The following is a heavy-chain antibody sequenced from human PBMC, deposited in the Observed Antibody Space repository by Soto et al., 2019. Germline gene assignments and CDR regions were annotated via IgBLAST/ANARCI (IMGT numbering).Heavy chain of an antibody. V-gene: IGHV4-31*03. Sequence: QVQLQESGPGLVKPSQTLSLTCTVSGGSITSGGYYWSWIRQHPGKGLEWIGYIYYSGSTYYNPSLKSRVTISVETSKNQFALKLSSVAAADTAGYYCAREGGGGNSGYWGQGTLVTVSS. D-gene: IGHD2-21*02. CDR2: IYYSGST. J-gene: IGHJ4*02. CDR1: GGSITSGGYY. CDR3: AREGGGGNSGY.